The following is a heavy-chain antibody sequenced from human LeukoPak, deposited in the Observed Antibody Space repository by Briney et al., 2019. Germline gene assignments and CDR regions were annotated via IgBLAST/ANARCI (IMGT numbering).Heavy chain of an antibody. CDR1: GYSISSGYY. V-gene: IGHV4-38-2*01. D-gene: IGHD2-2*01. Sequence: SETLSLTCAVSGYSISSGYYWGWIRPPPGKGLEWIGGIYHSGSTYYNPSLKSRVTISVDTSKNQFSLKLSSATAADTAVYYCASRPLGYCSSTSCPGDYYMDVWGKGTTVTVSS. CDR3: ASRPLGYCSSTSCPGDYYMDV. CDR2: IYHSGST. J-gene: IGHJ6*03.